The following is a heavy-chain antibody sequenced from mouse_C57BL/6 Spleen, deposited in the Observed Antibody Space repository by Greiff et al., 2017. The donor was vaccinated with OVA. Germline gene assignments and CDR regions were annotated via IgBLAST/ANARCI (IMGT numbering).Heavy chain of an antibody. Sequence: VQRVESGPGLVQPSQSLSITCTVSGFSLTSYGVHWVRQSPGKGLEWLGVIWSGGSTDYNADFISRLSINKDNSKNQVFFKMNILQADDTAIYYCAHGSRYFDVWGTGTTVTVSS. D-gene: IGHD1-1*01. CDR2: IWSGGST. J-gene: IGHJ1*03. CDR3: AHGSRYFDV. CDR1: GFSLTSYG. V-gene: IGHV2-2*01.